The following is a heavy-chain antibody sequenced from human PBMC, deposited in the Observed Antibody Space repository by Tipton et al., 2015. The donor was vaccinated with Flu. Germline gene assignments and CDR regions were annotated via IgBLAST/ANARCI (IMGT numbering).Heavy chain of an antibody. CDR1: GGSISSGSYY. Sequence: TLSLTCTVSGGSISSGSYYWSWIRQPAGKGLEWIGRIYTSGSTNYNPSLKSRVTISVDTSKNQFSLKLSSVTAADTAVYYCARSARIAAGYWYFDLWGRSTLVTVSS. CDR2: IYTSGST. J-gene: IGHJ2*01. V-gene: IGHV4-61*02. D-gene: IGHD6-13*01. CDR3: ARSARIAAGYWYFDL.